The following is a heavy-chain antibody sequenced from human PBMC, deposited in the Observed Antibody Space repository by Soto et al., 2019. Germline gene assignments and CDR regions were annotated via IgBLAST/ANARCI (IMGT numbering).Heavy chain of an antibody. V-gene: IGHV4-31*03. Sequence: QVQLQESGPGLVKPSQTLSLTCTVSGGSISSGGYYWSWIRQHPGKGLEWIGYIYYSGSTYYNPSLKSRVTISVDTSKNRFSLKLSSVTAADTAVYYCARGRKLGYSGYDFFDYWGQGTLVTVSS. CDR3: ARGRKLGYSGYDFFDY. D-gene: IGHD5-12*01. CDR2: IYYSGST. CDR1: GGSISSGGYY. J-gene: IGHJ4*02.